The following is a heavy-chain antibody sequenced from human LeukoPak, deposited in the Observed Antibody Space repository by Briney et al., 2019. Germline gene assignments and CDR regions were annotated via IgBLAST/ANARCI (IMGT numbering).Heavy chain of an antibody. CDR1: GFTFSSYS. CDR3: VRDSSGWPVDY. V-gene: IGHV3-48*01. Sequence: GGSLRLSCAASGFTFSSYSMNWVRQAPGKGLEWASYISSSSSTIYYADSVKGRFTISRDNAKNSLYLQMNSLRAEDTAVYYCVRDSSGWPVDYWGQGTLATVSS. J-gene: IGHJ4*02. D-gene: IGHD6-19*01. CDR2: ISSSSSTI.